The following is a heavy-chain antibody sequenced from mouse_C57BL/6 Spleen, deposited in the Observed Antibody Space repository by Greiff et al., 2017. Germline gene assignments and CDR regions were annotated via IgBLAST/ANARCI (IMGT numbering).Heavy chain of an antibody. D-gene: IGHD4-1*01. CDR3: SSSEGLTGPHFDD. CDR1: GYTFTSYW. Sequence: QVQLQQPGAELVKPGASVKMSCKASGYTFTSYWITWVKQRPGQGLEWIGDIYPGSGSPNYNEKFKSKATLTVDTSSSTAYMQLSSLTSEDSAVYYCSSSEGLTGPHFDDWGQGTTLTVSS. V-gene: IGHV1-55*01. J-gene: IGHJ2*01. CDR2: IYPGSGSP.